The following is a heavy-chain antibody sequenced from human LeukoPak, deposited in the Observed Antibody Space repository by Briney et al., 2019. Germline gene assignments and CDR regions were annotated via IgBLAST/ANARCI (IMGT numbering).Heavy chain of an antibody. CDR1: GYIFTDYY. CDR2: INPNSGGT. J-gene: IGHJ6*03. V-gene: IGHV1-2*06. CDR3: ARDGFQGMILYVVYYMDV. Sequence: GASVKVSCKASGYIFTDYYVHWVRQAPGQGLEWMGRINPNSGGTNYAQKFQGRVTFTIDTSTNTAYMELSRLRPDDTAVYYCARDGFQGMILYVVYYMDVWGKGTTVTVSS. D-gene: IGHD2-21*01.